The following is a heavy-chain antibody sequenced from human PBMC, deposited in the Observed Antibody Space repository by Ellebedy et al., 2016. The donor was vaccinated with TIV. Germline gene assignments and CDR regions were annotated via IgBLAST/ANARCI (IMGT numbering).Heavy chain of an antibody. Sequence: GESLKISXEASGFSFSTYWLNWVRQAPGKGLEWVAHIKEDGSEKYYVDSVKGRFTISRDNAKNSLYLQMNSLKTEDTAVYYCARTFFRWGQGTLVTVSS. D-gene: IGHD3-3*01. CDR1: GFSFSTYW. J-gene: IGHJ4*02. V-gene: IGHV3-7*03. CDR3: ARTFFR. CDR2: IKEDGSEK.